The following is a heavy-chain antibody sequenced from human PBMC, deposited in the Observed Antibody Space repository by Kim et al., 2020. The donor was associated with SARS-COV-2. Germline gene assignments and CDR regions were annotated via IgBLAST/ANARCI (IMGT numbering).Heavy chain of an antibody. V-gene: IGHV4-39*07. CDR3: ASENGSRSYYTDY. D-gene: IGHD3-10*01. J-gene: IGHJ4*02. Sequence: DPSLKSRVTISVDTSKNQFSLKLSSVTAADTAVYYCASENGSRSYYTDYWGQGTLVTVSS.